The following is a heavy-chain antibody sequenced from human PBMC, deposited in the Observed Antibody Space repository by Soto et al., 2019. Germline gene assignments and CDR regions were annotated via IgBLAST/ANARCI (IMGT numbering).Heavy chain of an antibody. CDR1: GFTFSSYG. J-gene: IGHJ4*02. CDR3: ALSSPVADMSYLDY. Sequence: PGGSLRLSCAASGFTFSSYGMHWVRQAPGKGLEWVAVISYDGSNKYYADSVKGRFTISRDNSKNTLYLQMNSLRAEDTAVYYCALSSPVADMSYLDYCGQRTQVPVSA. CDR2: ISYDGSNK. V-gene: IGHV3-30*03. D-gene: IGHD3-9*01.